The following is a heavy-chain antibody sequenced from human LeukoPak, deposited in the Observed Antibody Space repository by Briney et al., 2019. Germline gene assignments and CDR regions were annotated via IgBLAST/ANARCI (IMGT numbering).Heavy chain of an antibody. D-gene: IGHD1-14*01. CDR2: ISASGGST. Sequence: GGSLRLSCAASGFTFSSYAMTWVRQGPGKGLEWVSAISASGGSTYYADSVKGRFTISRDNSKNALYLQMNSLRVEDTAVYFCARVEKWTNLVRYYFDNWGQGTLVTVAS. J-gene: IGHJ4*02. CDR3: ARVEKWTNLVRYYFDN. V-gene: IGHV3-23*01. CDR1: GFTFSSYA.